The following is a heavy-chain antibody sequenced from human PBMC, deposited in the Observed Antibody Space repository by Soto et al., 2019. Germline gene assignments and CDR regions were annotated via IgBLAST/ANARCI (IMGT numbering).Heavy chain of an antibody. CDR2: ISSSSTI. CDR3: ARDRAAAGADDAFDI. Sequence: SLRLSCAASGFTFSSYSMNWVRQAPGKGLEWVSYISSSSTIYYADSVKGRFTISRDNAKNSLYLQMNSLRAEDTAVYYCARDRAAAGADDAFDIWGQGTMVTVSS. CDR1: GFTFSSYS. D-gene: IGHD6-13*01. J-gene: IGHJ3*02. V-gene: IGHV3-48*01.